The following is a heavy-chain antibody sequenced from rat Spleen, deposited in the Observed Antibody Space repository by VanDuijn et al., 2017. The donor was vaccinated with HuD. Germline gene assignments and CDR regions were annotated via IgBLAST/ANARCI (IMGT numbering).Heavy chain of an antibody. J-gene: IGHJ3*01. CDR1: GFTFSNYY. D-gene: IGHD1-12*03. CDR2: ISTSGGST. Sequence: EVQLVESGGGLVQPGRSLKLSCAASGFTFSNYYMAWVRQAPTKGLEWVAYISTSGGSTYYRDSVKGRFTISRDNAKSTLYLQMNSLRSEDTATYYCTRGWLSPYNWFAYWGQGTLVTVSS. V-gene: IGHV5-27*01. CDR3: TRGWLSPYNWFAY.